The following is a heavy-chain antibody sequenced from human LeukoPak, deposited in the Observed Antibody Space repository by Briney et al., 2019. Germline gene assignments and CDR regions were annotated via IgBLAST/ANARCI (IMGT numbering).Heavy chain of an antibody. CDR2: IYYSGST. V-gene: IGHV4-31*03. CDR1: GGSISSGGYS. J-gene: IGHJ4*02. CDR3: AREIHTRSGYYSLF. Sequence: SQTLSLTCTVSGGSISSGGYSWSWIRQHPGKGLEWIGYIYYSGSTYYNPSLKSRVTISVDTSKNQFSLKLSSVTAADTAVYYCAREIHTRSGYYSLFWGQGTLVTVSS. D-gene: IGHD3-22*01.